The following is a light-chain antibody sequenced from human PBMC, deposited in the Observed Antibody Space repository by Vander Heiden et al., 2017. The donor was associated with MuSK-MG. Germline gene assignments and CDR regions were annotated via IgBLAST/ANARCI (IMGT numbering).Light chain of an antibody. V-gene: IGKV1-27*01. J-gene: IGKJ1*01. CDR3: QKYNSAPWT. Sequence: DIQMTQSPSSLSASVGDRVTITCRASQGISNYLAWYQQKPGKVPKLLIYAASNLQSGPPSRFSGSGSGTNFTLTISSLQPEDVATYYCQKYNSAPWTFGQGTRVEIK. CDR2: AAS. CDR1: QGISNY.